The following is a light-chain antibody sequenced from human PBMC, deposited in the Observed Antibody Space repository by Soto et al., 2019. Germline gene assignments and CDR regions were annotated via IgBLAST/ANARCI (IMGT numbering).Light chain of an antibody. CDR3: EQYNDHQCP. CDR1: QRVSTW. J-gene: IGKJ1*01. Sequence: DLQMTKSPAALSASEGNRVTITCRPSQRVSTWLTWYQQKPGEAPTLLIYEASRLQKGTPSRFSGSAYGRELSLTITNLQHYAVATCYCEQYNDHQCPFGQGTEV. V-gene: IGKV1-5*01. CDR2: EAS.